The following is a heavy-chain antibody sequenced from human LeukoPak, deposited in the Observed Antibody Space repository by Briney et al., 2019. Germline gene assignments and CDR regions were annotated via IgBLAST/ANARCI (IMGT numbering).Heavy chain of an antibody. J-gene: IGHJ3*02. CDR3: ARALHDAFDI. CDR1: GFTFGDYY. V-gene: IGHV3-11*01. Sequence: GGSLRLSCAASGFTFGDYYMCWIRQAPGKGLEWVSYISSSGSTMLYPDSVKGRFTISRDNAKKSLYLQLNSLRAGDTAVYYCARALHDAFDIWGQGTMVTVSS. CDR2: ISSSGSTM.